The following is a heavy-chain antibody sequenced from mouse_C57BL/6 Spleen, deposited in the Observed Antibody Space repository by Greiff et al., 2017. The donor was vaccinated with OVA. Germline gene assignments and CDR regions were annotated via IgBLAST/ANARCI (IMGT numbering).Heavy chain of an antibody. J-gene: IGHJ2*01. Sequence: VQLQQSGPELVKPGASVKLSCKASGYTFTSYDINWVKQRPGQGLEWIGWIYPRDGSTEYNEKFKGKATLTVDTSSSTAYMELHSLTSEDSAVYFCARGLDSSGTGDYWGQGTTLTVSS. D-gene: IGHD3-2*02. V-gene: IGHV1-85*01. CDR3: ARGLDSSGTGDY. CDR2: IYPRDGST. CDR1: GYTFTSYD.